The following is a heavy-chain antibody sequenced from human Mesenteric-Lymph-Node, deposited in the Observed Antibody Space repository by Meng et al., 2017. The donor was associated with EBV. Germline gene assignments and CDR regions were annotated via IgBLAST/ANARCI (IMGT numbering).Heavy chain of an antibody. CDR2: INPSGGTT. D-gene: IGHD2-15*01. CDR3: AREIRIAGTIYLDY. CDR1: GYTFTSHF. Sequence: QVQLVQSGAEVKKPGASVKVSCKASGYTFTSHFIHWVRQAPGQGLEWMGMINPSGGTTSYSHNFQGRVTMTRDTSTSTVYMELSSLRSEDTAVYYCAREIRIAGTIYLDYWGQGNLVTVSS. V-gene: IGHV1-46*01. J-gene: IGHJ4*02.